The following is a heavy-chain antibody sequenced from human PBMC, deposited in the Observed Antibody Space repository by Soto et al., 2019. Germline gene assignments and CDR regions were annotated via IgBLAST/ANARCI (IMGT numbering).Heavy chain of an antibody. V-gene: IGHV3-72*01. CDR3: ARGYITGPLVPYYYYGMDV. CDR1: GFTFSDHY. CDR2: TRNKANSYTT. J-gene: IGHJ6*02. Sequence: EVQLVESGGGLVQPGGSLRLSCAASGFTFSDHYMDWVRQAPGKGLEWVGRTRNKANSYTTEYAASVKGRFTISRDDSKNSLYLQMNSLKTEDTAVYYCARGYITGPLVPYYYYGMDVWGQGTTVTVSS. D-gene: IGHD1-20*01.